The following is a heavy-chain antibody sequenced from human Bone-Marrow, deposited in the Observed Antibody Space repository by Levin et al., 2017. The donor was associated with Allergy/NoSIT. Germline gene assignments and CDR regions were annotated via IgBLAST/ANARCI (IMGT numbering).Heavy chain of an antibody. J-gene: IGHJ4*02. CDR3: ATGGTNYHGSGSFYR. CDR1: GDSISSYY. Sequence: SQTLSLTCTVSGDSISSYYWTWIRQSPVKGLEWIGYIFYRGTINYNPSFNSRVTISVDATKSQFSLNLSSVTAADTAAYYCATGGTNYHGSGSFYRWGRGTLVTVSS. D-gene: IGHD3-10*01. V-gene: IGHV4-59*01. CDR2: IFYRGTI.